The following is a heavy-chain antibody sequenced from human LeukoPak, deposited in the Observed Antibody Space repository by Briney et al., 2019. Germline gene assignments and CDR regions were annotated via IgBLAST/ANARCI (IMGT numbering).Heavy chain of an antibody. Sequence: ASVRVSCKASGYTFTSYYMHWVRQAPGQGLEWMGIINPSGGSTSYAQKFQGRVTMTRDTSTSTVYMELSSLRSEDTAVYYCASQNWNYHSFDYWGQGTLVTVSS. CDR1: GYTFTSYY. CDR3: ASQNWNYHSFDY. J-gene: IGHJ4*02. D-gene: IGHD1-7*01. V-gene: IGHV1-46*01. CDR2: INPSGGST.